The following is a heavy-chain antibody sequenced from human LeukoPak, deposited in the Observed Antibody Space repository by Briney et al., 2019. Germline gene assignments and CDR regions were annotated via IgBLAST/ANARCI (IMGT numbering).Heavy chain of an antibody. Sequence: GGSLRLSCAASVFTFSSYSMNWVRQAPRKGREWVSYISSSSSTIYYADSVKDRFTISRDNAKNSLYLQMNSLRAEDTAVYYCARGPDIVVVVAASENWFDPWGQGTLVTASS. V-gene: IGHV3-48*01. J-gene: IGHJ5*02. CDR2: ISSSSSTI. CDR1: VFTFSSYS. CDR3: ARGPDIVVVVAASENWFDP. D-gene: IGHD2-15*01.